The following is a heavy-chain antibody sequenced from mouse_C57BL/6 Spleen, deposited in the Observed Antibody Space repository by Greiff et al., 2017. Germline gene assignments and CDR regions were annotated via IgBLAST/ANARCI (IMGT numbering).Heavy chain of an antibody. V-gene: IGHV1-42*01. D-gene: IGHD1-3*01. CDR1: GYSFTGYY. CDR2: INPSTGGT. J-gene: IGHJ1*03. CDR3: AREGGKGYFDV. Sequence: DVQLVESGPELVKPGASVKISCKASGYSFTGYYMNWVKQSPEKSLEWIGEINPSTGGTTYNQKFKAKATLTVDKSSSTASMQLKSLTSEDSAVYYCAREGGKGYFDVWGTGTTVTVSS.